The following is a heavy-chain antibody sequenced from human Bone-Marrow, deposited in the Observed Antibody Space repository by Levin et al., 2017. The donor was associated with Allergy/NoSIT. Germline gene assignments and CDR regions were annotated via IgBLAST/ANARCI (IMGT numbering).Heavy chain of an antibody. J-gene: IGHJ5*02. D-gene: IGHD1-20*01. CDR3: ARLADNWNVNWFDP. CDR1: GASINSTNYY. CDR2: IYYNSYP. V-gene: IGHV4-39*07. Sequence: SETLSLTCTVSGASINSTNYYWGWIRQPPGKGLEWIGTIYYNSYPYYNPSLKIRVTISKDPSKNQFSLKLSSVTAADTAVYYCARLADNWNVNWFDPWGQGTLVTVSS.